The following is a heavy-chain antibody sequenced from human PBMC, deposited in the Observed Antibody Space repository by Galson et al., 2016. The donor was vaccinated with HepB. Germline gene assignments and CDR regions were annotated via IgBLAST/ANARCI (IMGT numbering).Heavy chain of an antibody. CDR3: ARMVPRYSGGWYVRGDGWFDP. D-gene: IGHD6-19*01. CDR2: IVSDGTST. CDR1: GITFSDYW. J-gene: IGHJ5*02. V-gene: IGHV3-74*01. Sequence: SLRLFCAASGITFSDYWMHWVRQAPGKGLVWVARIVSDGTSTIYADFVRGRFTISRDNAKNTLHLQMNNLRAEDTAVYYCARMVPRYSGGWYVRGDGWFDPWGEGTLVTVSS.